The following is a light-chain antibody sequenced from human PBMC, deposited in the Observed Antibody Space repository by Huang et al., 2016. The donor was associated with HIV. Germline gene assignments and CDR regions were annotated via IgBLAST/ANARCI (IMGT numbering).Light chain of an antibody. CDR1: HNINSN. CDR3: QQSQNTPWT. J-gene: IGKJ1*01. Sequence: DIQMTQSPSSLSASIGDRVTMTCRASHNINSNLNWYQQKPGKAPKLLIFIATYLASGVPARFRGSGSGTHFTLTINGLQPEDLATYFCQQSQNTPWTFGQGSRLEIK. V-gene: IGKV1-39*01. CDR2: IAT.